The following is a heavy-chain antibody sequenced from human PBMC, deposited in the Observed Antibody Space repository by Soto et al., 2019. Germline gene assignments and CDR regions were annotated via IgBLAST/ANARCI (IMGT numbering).Heavy chain of an antibody. CDR1: GGSISTSNL. CDR2: IYHSGTT. J-gene: IGHJ4*02. Sequence: SETLSLTCAVSGGSISTSNLWTWVRQPPGKGLEWIGEIYHSGTTYYNPSLKSRVTISVDKSKNQFSLKLSSVTAADTAVYYCARHFSVDYFDYWGQGALVTVSS. CDR3: ARHFSVDYFDY. V-gene: IGHV4-4*02.